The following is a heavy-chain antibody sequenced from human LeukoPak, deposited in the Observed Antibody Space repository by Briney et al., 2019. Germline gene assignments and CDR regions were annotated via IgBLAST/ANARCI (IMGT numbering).Heavy chain of an antibody. CDR2: ISPSGGST. J-gene: IGHJ6*03. D-gene: IGHD1-20*01. Sequence: ASVKVSCKAFGYTFTSNYMHWVRQAPGQGPEWMGVISPSGGSTTYAQKLQGRVTMTTDTSTSTAYMELRSLRSDDTAVYYCARAPCSNWYYYYYMDVWGKGTTVTVSS. CDR3: ARAPCSNWYYYYYMDV. V-gene: IGHV1-46*01. CDR1: GYTFTSNY.